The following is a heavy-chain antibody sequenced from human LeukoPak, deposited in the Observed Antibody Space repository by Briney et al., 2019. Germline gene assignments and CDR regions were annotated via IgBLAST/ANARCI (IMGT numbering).Heavy chain of an antibody. D-gene: IGHD3/OR15-3a*01. CDR2: IYYSGNT. J-gene: IGHJ4*02. V-gene: IGHV4-39*01. Sequence: SETLSLTCTVSGGSISSSRYYWGWIRQPPGKGLEWIVSIYYSGNTYYNASLKSQVSISIDTSKNQFSLRLTSVTAADTAVYYCARQTGSGLFILPGGQGTLVTVSS. CDR3: ARQTGSGLFILP. CDR1: GGSISSSRYY.